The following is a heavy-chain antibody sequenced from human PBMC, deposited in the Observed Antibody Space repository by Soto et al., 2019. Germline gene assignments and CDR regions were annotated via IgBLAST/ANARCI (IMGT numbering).Heavy chain of an antibody. J-gene: IGHJ4*02. D-gene: IGHD5-12*01. V-gene: IGHV3-23*01. CDR3: AKSLYGGCDY. Sequence: GGSLRLSCVASGFTFSTYAMSPVRQAPGKGPEWVSGIGGNGATTRYADSVKGRFTISRDNSKNTVYMQMNSLRVEDTAVYYCAKSLYGGCDYWGRGTLVTVSS. CDR1: GFTFSTYA. CDR2: IGGNGATT.